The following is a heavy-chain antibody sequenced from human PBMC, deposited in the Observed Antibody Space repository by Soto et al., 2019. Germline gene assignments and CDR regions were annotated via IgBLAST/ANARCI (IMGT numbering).Heavy chain of an antibody. D-gene: IGHD2-2*01. J-gene: IGHJ6*03. V-gene: IGHV4-59*08. CDR2: IYYSGST. CDR3: ASRKYCSSTSCPPYYYYMDV. Sequence: SETLSLTCTVSGCSISSYYWSGIRQPPGKGLEWIGYIYYSGSTNYNPSLKSRVTISVDTSKNQFSLKLSSVTAADTAVYYCASRKYCSSTSCPPYYYYMDVWGKGTTVTVSS. CDR1: GCSISSYY.